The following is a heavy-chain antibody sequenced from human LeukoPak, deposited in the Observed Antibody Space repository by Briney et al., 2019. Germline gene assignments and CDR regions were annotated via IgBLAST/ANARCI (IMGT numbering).Heavy chain of an antibody. CDR1: GFTFDDYA. CDR3: AKDSHPWVRDPYFDH. CDR2: ISWNSGSI. V-gene: IGHV3-9*01. J-gene: IGHJ4*02. D-gene: IGHD3-10*01. Sequence: GRSLRLSCAASGFTFDDYAMHWVRQAPGKGLEWVSGISWNSGSIGYADSVKGRFTIPRDNAKNSLYLRMNSLRAEDTALYYCAKDSHPWVRDPYFDHWGQGTLVTVSS.